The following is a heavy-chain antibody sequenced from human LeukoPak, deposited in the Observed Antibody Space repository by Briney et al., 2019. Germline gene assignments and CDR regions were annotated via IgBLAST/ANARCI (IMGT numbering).Heavy chain of an antibody. D-gene: IGHD3-9*01. J-gene: IGHJ5*02. CDR2: FYYSVST. CDR1: GGSISSYY. CDR3: ARLTIYSPDSSFDP. V-gene: IGHV4-59*01. Sequence: SETLSLTCTVSGGSISSYYWSWIRQPPGTGLEWIGYFYYSVSTNYTPSLKSRVTISVDTSKNQFSLTLRSVTAADTAVYYWARLTIYSPDSSFDPWGQGTLVTVSS.